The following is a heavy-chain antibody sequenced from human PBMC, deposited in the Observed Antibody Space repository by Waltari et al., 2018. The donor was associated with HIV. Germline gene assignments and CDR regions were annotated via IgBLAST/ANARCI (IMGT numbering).Heavy chain of an antibody. CDR3: ARDRVVAAVENACDI. D-gene: IGHD3-22*01. V-gene: IGHV1-69*04. J-gene: IGHJ3*02. CDR1: GGTFSSYA. CDR2: IIPILGIA. Sequence: QVQLVQSGAEVKKPGSSVKVSCKASGGTFSSYAISWVRQAPGQGLEWMGRIIPILGIANYAQKFQGRVTITADKSTSTAYMELSSLRSEDTAVYYCARDRVVAAVENACDIWGQGTMVTVSS.